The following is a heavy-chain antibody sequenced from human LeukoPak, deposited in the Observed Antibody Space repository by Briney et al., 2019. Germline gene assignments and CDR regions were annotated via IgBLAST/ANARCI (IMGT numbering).Heavy chain of an antibody. J-gene: IGHJ2*01. D-gene: IGHD3-3*01. Sequence: PSETLSLTCTVSGGSIRSYYWSWIRQPPGKGLEWIGYIYYSGSTNYNPSLKGRVTISVDTSKNQFSLKLSSVTAADTAVYYGARVVPSGSLYFDLWGRGTLVTVSS. CDR2: IYYSGST. CDR3: ARVVPSGSLYFDL. V-gene: IGHV4-59*01. CDR1: GGSIRSYY.